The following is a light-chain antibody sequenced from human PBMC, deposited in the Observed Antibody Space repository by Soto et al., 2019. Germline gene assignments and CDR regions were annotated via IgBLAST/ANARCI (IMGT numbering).Light chain of an antibody. V-gene: IGLV2-14*01. CDR3: SSYTNSVTLGCV. J-gene: IGLJ1*01. CDR2: DVS. CDR1: SSDVGGYNY. Sequence: SVLTQPASVSGSPGQSITISCTGTSSDVGGYNYASWYQQCPGKAPKLMIYDVSKRPSGVSDRFSGSKSGNTASLTISGLQAEDEADYYCSSYTNSVTLGCVFGTGTKVTVL.